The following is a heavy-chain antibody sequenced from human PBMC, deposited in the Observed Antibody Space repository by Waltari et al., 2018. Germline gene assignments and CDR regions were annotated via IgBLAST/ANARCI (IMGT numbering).Heavy chain of an antibody. D-gene: IGHD3-22*01. Sequence: EVQLLESGGGLVQPGGSLRLSCAASGFTFSSYAMSWVRQAPGKGLEWVSAISGSGGSTYYADSVKGRFTISRDNSKNTLYLQMNSLRAEDTAVYYCAKDYDYYDSSGPLNFDYWGQGTLVTVSS. CDR1: GFTFSSYA. CDR2: ISGSGGST. CDR3: AKDYDYYDSSGPLNFDY. J-gene: IGHJ4*02. V-gene: IGHV3-23*01.